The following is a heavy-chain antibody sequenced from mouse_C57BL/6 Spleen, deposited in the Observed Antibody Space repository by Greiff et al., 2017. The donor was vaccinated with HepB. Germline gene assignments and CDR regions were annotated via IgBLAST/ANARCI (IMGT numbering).Heavy chain of an antibody. CDR2: IDPSDSYT. Sequence: QVHVKQPGAELVKPGASVKLSCKASGYTFTSYWMQWVKQRPGQGLGWIGEIDPSDSYTNYNQKFKGKATLTVDTSSSTAYMQLSSLTSEDSAVYYCASSYGYWGQGTTLTVSS. V-gene: IGHV1-50*01. J-gene: IGHJ2*01. CDR3: ASSYGY. D-gene: IGHD1-1*01. CDR1: GYTFTSYW.